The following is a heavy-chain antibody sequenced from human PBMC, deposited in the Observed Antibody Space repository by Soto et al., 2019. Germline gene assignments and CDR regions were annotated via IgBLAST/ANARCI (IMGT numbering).Heavy chain of an antibody. J-gene: IGHJ6*02. CDR1: GFTFSSYW. D-gene: IGHD4-4*01. V-gene: IGHV3-74*01. CDR3: AREGNYYYYYGMDV. CDR2: INSDGSST. Sequence: EVQLVESGGGLVQPGGSLRLSCAASGFTFSSYWMHWVRQAPGKGLVWVSRINSDGSSTSYADSVKGRFTISRDNAKNTLYLQMNRLSAEDTAVYYCAREGNYYYYYGMDVWGQGTTVTVSS.